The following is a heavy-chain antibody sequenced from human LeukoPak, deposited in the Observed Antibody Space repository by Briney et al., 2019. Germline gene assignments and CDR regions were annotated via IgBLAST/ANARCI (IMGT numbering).Heavy chain of an antibody. D-gene: IGHD4-17*01. CDR2: IYRGGPT. CDR3: ARDSYVDSEAVRWFDP. V-gene: IGHV3-66*01. CDR1: GLTVSSNY. J-gene: IGHJ5*02. Sequence: GGSLRLSCAASGLTVSSNYMGWVRQAPGKGLEWVSVIYRGGPTYYADSVKGRFTISRDNSKNTLYLQMNSLRAEDTAVYYCARDSYVDSEAVRWFDPWGQGTLVTVSS.